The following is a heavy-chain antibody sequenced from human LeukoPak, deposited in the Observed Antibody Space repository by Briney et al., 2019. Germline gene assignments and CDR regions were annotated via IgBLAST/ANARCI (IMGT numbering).Heavy chain of an antibody. CDR1: GYTFTDYY. CDR2: INPNSGGT. D-gene: IGHD3-22*01. J-gene: IGHJ4*02. V-gene: IGHV1-2*02. Sequence: ASVKVSCKASGYTFTDYYMHWVRQAPGQGLEWMGWINPNSGGTNYAQKFQGRVTMTRDTSISTAYMELSRLRSDDTAVYYCARSLLGVTPPDYWGQGTLVTVSS. CDR3: ARSLLGVTPPDY.